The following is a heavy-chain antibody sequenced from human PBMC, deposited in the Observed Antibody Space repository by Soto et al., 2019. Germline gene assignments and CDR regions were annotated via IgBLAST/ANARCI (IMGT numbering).Heavy chain of an antibody. Sequence: GASVKVSCKASGHTFTSYGISWVRQAPGQGLEWMGWISAYNGNTNYAQKLQGRVTMTTDTSTSTAYMELRSLRSDDTAVYYCARDGVVVAATGVYYYGMDVWGQGTTVTVSS. J-gene: IGHJ6*02. CDR3: ARDGVVVAATGVYYYGMDV. D-gene: IGHD2-15*01. CDR2: ISAYNGNT. CDR1: GHTFTSYG. V-gene: IGHV1-18*01.